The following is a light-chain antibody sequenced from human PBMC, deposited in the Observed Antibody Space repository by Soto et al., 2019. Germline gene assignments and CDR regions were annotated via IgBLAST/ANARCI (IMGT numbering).Light chain of an antibody. CDR2: SAS. CDR3: QKFNTDPLT. V-gene: IGKV1-27*01. J-gene: IGKJ5*01. CDR1: QDISVY. Sequence: DIQMTQSPSSLSASVGDRVTITCRASQDISVYLACYQHKPGKVPKLLIYSASTLQSGVPSRFSGSGSGTDFTLPISSLQPEDVATYSCQKFNTDPLTFGQGTRLDI.